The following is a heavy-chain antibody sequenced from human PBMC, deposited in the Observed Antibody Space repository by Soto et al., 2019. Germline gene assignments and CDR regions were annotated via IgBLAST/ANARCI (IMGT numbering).Heavy chain of an antibody. CDR1: GYTFTGYY. CDR3: AGGGGGVCSGGSCLNYYYYYMDV. J-gene: IGHJ6*03. D-gene: IGHD2-15*01. V-gene: IGHV1-2*02. CDR2: INPNSGGT. Sequence: QVQLVQSGAEVKKPGASVKVSCKASGYTFTGYYMHWVRQAPGQGLEWMGWINPNSGGTNYAQKFQGGVTMTRDTSISTAYRGVGRLGSDDMAVYFWAGGGGGVCSGGSCLNYYYYYMDVWGKGTTVTVSS.